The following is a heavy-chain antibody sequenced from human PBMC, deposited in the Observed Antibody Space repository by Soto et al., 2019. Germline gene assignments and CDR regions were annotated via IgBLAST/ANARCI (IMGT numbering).Heavy chain of an antibody. D-gene: IGHD6-13*01. V-gene: IGHV4-31*03. CDR1: GGSISSSSYY. CDR3: ARSMDSSRWSADY. CDR2: ISYSGTT. Sequence: SETLSLTCTVSGGSISSSSYYWSWIRQHPGKGLEWIGYISYSGTTYYNPSLKSRVTISVDTSKNQFSLKLSSVTAADTAVYYCARSMDSSRWSADYWGQGTLVTVSS. J-gene: IGHJ4*02.